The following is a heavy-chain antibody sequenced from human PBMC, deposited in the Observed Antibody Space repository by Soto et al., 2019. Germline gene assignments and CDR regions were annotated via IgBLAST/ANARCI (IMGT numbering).Heavy chain of an antibody. J-gene: IGHJ4*02. Sequence: QVQLVESGGGVVQPGRSLRLSCAASGLTFSRAGMHWVRQAPGKGLEWVAVISDDGKNIYYGDSVKGRFTVSRNNSNNTLDLQMNSLRVEDTAVYYCAKDKGKRYFDYWGQGILVTVSS. CDR2: ISDDGKNI. D-gene: IGHD2-15*01. CDR3: AKDKGKRYFDY. CDR1: GLTFSRAG. V-gene: IGHV3-30*18.